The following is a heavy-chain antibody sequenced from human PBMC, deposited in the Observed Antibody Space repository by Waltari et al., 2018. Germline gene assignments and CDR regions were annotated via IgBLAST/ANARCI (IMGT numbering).Heavy chain of an antibody. CDR2: IWYDGSNK. Sequence: QVQLVESGGGVVQPGMSLRLSCAASGFPFSFYGMHWVRQAPGKGRGWLADIWYDGSNKYYGESVKGRVTVSRDNSKNTLFLQMDSLGAEDTAVYYWARGGPDNQESLDIWGRGTMVTVSS. J-gene: IGHJ3*02. D-gene: IGHD3-10*01. CDR1: GFPFSFYG. CDR3: ARGGPDNQESLDI. V-gene: IGHV3-33*01.